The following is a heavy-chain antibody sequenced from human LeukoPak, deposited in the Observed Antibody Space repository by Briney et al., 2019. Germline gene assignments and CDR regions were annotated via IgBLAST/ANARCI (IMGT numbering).Heavy chain of an antibody. CDR2: ISGSGGST. CDR3: AKVSSSWITHFDY. CDR1: GFTFSSYA. Sequence: GGSLRLSCAASGFTFSSYAMSWVRQAPGKGLEWVSAISGSGGSTYYADSVKGPFTISRDNSKNTLYLQMNSLRAEDTAVYYCAKVSSSWITHFDYWGQGTLVTVSS. D-gene: IGHD6-13*01. J-gene: IGHJ4*02. V-gene: IGHV3-23*01.